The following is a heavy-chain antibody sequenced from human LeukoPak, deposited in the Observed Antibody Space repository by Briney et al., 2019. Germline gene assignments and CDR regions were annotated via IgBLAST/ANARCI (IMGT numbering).Heavy chain of an antibody. CDR2: IDPSDSYT. CDR1: GYSFTSYW. Sequence: GESLKISFKGSGYSFTSYWINWVRQMPGKGLEWMGTIDPSDSYTNYSPSFQGHVTISADNSISTAYLQWSSPKASDTAMYYCARLPQLGSDYWGQGTLVTVSS. J-gene: IGHJ4*02. D-gene: IGHD1-26*01. V-gene: IGHV5-10-1*01. CDR3: ARLPQLGSDY.